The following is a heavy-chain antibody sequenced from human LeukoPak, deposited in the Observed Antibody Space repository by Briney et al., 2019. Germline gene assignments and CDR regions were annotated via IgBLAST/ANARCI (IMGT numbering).Heavy chain of an antibody. D-gene: IGHD3-16*01. Sequence: PSETLSLTCTVSGGSISSGDYYWSWIRQPPGKGLEWIGYIYYSGSTNYNPSLKSRVTISVDTSKNQFSLKLSSVTAADTAVYYCARRVGGGPFDYWGQGTLVTVSS. CDR1: GGSISSGDYY. V-gene: IGHV4-61*08. J-gene: IGHJ4*02. CDR2: IYYSGST. CDR3: ARRVGGGPFDY.